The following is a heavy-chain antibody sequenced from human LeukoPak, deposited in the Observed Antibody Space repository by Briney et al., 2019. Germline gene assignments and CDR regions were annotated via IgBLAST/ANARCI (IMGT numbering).Heavy chain of an antibody. Sequence: PGGSLRLSCAASGFTFSSYAMSWVRQAPGKGLEWVSAISGSGGSTYYADSVKGRFTISRDNSKNTLYLQTNSLRAEDTAVYYCARGDSSSWKSYYYYYGMDVWGQGTTVTVSS. D-gene: IGHD6-13*01. CDR1: GFTFSSYA. CDR3: ARGDSSSWKSYYYYYGMDV. CDR2: ISGSGGST. V-gene: IGHV3-23*01. J-gene: IGHJ6*02.